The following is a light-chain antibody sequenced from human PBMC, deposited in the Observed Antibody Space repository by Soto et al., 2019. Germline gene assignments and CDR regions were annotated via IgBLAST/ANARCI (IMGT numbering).Light chain of an antibody. V-gene: IGKV2-28*01. CDR2: LGS. CDR1: QSLLNSNGYNY. Sequence: EILLPQSPLSLPVTPGEPASISCRSSQSLLNSNGYNYWDWYLQKPGHAQQLLIYLGSNRACGVPDRVSGSGSGTEFTLKISRVEAEDVGVYYCMQALQTPPWTFGQGTKVAIK. CDR3: MQALQTPPWT. J-gene: IGKJ1*01.